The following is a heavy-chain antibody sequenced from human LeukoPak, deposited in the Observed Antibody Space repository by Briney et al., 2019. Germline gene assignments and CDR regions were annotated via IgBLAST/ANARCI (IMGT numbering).Heavy chain of an antibody. CDR2: IYSGGSI. V-gene: IGHV3-66*01. D-gene: IGHD3-3*01. Sequence: GGSLRLSCAASGFTVNNNYMSWVRQAPGKGLDWVSVIYSGGSIYYADSVKGRFTISRDNSKNTLYLQMNSLRAEDTAVYYCAKVGDYDFWSGYPSWGQGTLVTVSS. J-gene: IGHJ4*02. CDR1: GFTVNNNY. CDR3: AKVGDYDFWSGYPS.